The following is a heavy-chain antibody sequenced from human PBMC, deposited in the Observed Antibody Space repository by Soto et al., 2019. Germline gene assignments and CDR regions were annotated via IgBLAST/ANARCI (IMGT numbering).Heavy chain of an antibody. Sequence: QVQLVESGGGVVQPGRSLRLSCAVSGFTVSSYGMHWVRQAPGKGLEWVAVISRDGRTTFYADSVKGRFTISRDNSRNTLLLEMNSLRGDDMAVYYCSGEGASGYWGQGTLVTVSS. CDR3: SGEGASGY. D-gene: IGHD3-10*01. V-gene: IGHV3-30*03. CDR2: ISRDGRTT. CDR1: GFTVSSYG. J-gene: IGHJ4*02.